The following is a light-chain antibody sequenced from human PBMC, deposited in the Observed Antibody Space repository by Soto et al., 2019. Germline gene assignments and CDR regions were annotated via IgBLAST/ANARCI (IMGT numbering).Light chain of an antibody. CDR3: LQHNSHPWT. J-gene: IGKJ1*01. CDR2: AAS. CDR1: QGIRND. Sequence: DIQMTQSPASLPASIGDTVSITCRASQGIRNDLSWFQQQPGKAPKRLIYAASSLQRGVPSRFSGSGSGTQFTLTISSLQPEDFGTYYCLQHNSHPWTFVQGTKV. V-gene: IGKV1-17*01.